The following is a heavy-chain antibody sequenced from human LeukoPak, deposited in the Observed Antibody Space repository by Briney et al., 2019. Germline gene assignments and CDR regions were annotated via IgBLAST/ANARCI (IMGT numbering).Heavy chain of an antibody. Sequence: ASVKVSCKASGYTFTSYGISWERQAPGQGHERMGWITAYNGNTNYAQKHQGRVTITTDTSTSTAYMELRSLRSDDTAVYYCAREQYYYDNSGYYDFWGQGAQVTVSS. CDR1: GYTFTSYG. J-gene: IGHJ4*02. CDR2: ITAYNGNT. D-gene: IGHD3-22*01. V-gene: IGHV1-18*01. CDR3: AREQYYYDNSGYYDF.